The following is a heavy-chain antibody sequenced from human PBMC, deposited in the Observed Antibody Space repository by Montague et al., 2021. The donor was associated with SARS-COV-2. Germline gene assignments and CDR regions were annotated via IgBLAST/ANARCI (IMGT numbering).Heavy chain of an antibody. V-gene: IGHV4-59*02. CDR3: ARETMTADAFDI. CDR2: FYCVGST. J-gene: IGHJ3*02. D-gene: IGHD1-14*01. Sequence: SETLSLTCTVSGASVGSSDWGWIRQSPGKGLEWIGYFYCVGSTDYNPSLKSRATISRDTSKNQFSLKVRSVTAADTAVYYCARETMTADAFDIWGQGTMVTVSS. CDR1: GASVGSSD.